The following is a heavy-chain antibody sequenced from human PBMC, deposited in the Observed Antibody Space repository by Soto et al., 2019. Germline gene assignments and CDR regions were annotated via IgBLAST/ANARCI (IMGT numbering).Heavy chain of an antibody. CDR2: ISSSSRAK. D-gene: IGHD3-16*01. J-gene: IGHJ6*02. Sequence: EVQLVESGGGLVKPWGTLRLSCAASGFTFSTYTFKWVRPAPWKGLEWVSSISSSSRAKFYADSLKARVTISRDNANASVFLQMDNLRGEDTAVYYCARQSWGGYGMDVWGQGTTVTVSS. V-gene: IGHV3-21*02. CDR3: ARQSWGGYGMDV. CDR1: GFTFSTYT.